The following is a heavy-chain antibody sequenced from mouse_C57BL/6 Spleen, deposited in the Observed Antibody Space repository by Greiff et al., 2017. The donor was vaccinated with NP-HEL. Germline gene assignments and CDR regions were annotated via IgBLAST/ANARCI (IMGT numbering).Heavy chain of an antibody. V-gene: IGHV1-54*01. D-gene: IGHD2-3*01. CDR1: GYAFTNYL. Sequence: QVQLQQSGAELVRPGTSVKVSCKASGYAFTNYLLEWVKQRPGQGLEWIGVINPGSGGTNYNEKFKGKATLTADKSSSTAYMQLSSLTSEDSAVYFCARDGYSRFAYWGQGTLVTVSA. J-gene: IGHJ3*01. CDR3: ARDGYSRFAY. CDR2: INPGSGGT.